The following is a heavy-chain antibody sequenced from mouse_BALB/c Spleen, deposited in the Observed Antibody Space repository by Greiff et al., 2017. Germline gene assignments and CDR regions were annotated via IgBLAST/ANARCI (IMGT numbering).Heavy chain of an antibody. V-gene: IGHV5-12-1*01. CDR1: GFAFSSYD. J-gene: IGHJ2*01. CDR3: ARQGRPLYYFDY. D-gene: IGHD3-3*01. CDR2: ISSGGGST. Sequence: EVKLVESGGGLVKPGGSLKLSCAASGFAFSSYDMSWVRQTPEKRLEWVAYISSGGGSTYYPDTVKGRFTISRDNAKNTLYLQMSSLKSEDTAMYYCARQGRPLYYFDYWGQGTTLTVSS.